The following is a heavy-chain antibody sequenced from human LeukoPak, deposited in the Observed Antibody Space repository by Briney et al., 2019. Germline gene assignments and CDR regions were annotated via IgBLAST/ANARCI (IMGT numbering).Heavy chain of an antibody. D-gene: IGHD2-2*01. CDR1: GYTFTGYY. J-gene: IGHJ4*02. CDR3: AREGIVVVPAAIIFDY. Sequence: GASVKVSCKASGYTFTGYYMHWVRQAPGQGLEWMGWINPNSGGTNYAQKFQGRVTMTRDTSISTAHMELSRLRSDDTAVYYCAREGIVVVPAAIIFDYWGQGTLVTASS. V-gene: IGHV1-2*02. CDR2: INPNSGGT.